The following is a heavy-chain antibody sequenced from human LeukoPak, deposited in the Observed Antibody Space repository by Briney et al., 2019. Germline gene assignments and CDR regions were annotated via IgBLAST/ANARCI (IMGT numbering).Heavy chain of an antibody. CDR1: GDSVSSNSVT. CDR3: ARRLTQYDCFDP. D-gene: IGHD2-2*01. J-gene: IGHJ5*02. Sequence: SQTLSLTCTISGDSVSSNSVTWNWIRQSRSRGLEWLGRTYYRSTWYNDYAVSVRGRITVNPDTSKNQFSLHLNSVTPEDTAVYYCARRLTQYDCFDPWGQGILVTVSS. V-gene: IGHV6-1*01. CDR2: TYYRSTWYN.